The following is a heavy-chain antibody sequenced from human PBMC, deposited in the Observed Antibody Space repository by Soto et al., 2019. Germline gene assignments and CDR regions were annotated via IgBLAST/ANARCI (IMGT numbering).Heavy chain of an antibody. CDR1: GFTFGSYS. D-gene: IGHD2-2*01. Sequence: PGGSLRLSCAASGFTFGSYSMNWFRQAPGKGLEWVSYISSSSSTIYYADSVKGRFTISRDNAKNSLYLQMNSLRAEDTAVYYCAREYCSSTSCLNWFDPWGQGTLVTVSS. CDR3: AREYCSSTSCLNWFDP. CDR2: ISSSSSTI. V-gene: IGHV3-48*01. J-gene: IGHJ5*01.